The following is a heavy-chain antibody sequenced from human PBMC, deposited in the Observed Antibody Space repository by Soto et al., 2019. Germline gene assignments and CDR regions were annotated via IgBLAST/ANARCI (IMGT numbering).Heavy chain of an antibody. D-gene: IGHD3-10*01. V-gene: IGHV4-31*03. CDR2: IYYSGST. CDR1: GGSISSGGYY. J-gene: IGHJ6*02. Sequence: SETLSLTCTVSGGSISSGGYYWSWIRQHPGKGLEWIGYIYYSGSTYYNPSLKSRVTISVDTSKNQFSLKLSSVTAADTAVYYCAREARVYYNTYYYYGMDVWGQGTTVTVSS. CDR3: AREARVYYNTYYYYGMDV.